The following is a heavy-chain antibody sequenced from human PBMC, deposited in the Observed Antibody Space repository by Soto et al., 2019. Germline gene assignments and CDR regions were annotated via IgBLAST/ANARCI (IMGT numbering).Heavy chain of an antibody. CDR1: GYTFTGYY. Sequence: QVQLVQSGAEVKKPGASVKVSCKASGYTFTGYYMHWVRQAPGQGLEWMGWINPNSGGTNYAQKFQGWVTMTRDTSISTAYMELSRLRSDDTSVYYCARAYSSSWYYFDYWGQGTLVTVSS. J-gene: IGHJ4*02. D-gene: IGHD6-13*01. V-gene: IGHV1-2*04. CDR2: INPNSGGT. CDR3: ARAYSSSWYYFDY.